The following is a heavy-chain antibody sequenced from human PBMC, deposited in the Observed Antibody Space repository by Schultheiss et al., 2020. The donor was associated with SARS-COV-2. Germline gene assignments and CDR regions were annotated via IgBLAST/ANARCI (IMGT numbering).Heavy chain of an antibody. CDR3: AGGVRWLAFDY. CDR1: GGSISSSSYY. D-gene: IGHD6-19*01. V-gene: IGHV4-31*03. CDR2: IYNNVGT. Sequence: SETLSLTCTVSGGSISSSSYYWGWIRQHPGKGLEWIGYIYNNVGTYYNPSLKSRVTISVDTSRNQFSLKLRSVTAADTALYYCAGGVRWLAFDYWGQGTLVTVSS. J-gene: IGHJ4*02.